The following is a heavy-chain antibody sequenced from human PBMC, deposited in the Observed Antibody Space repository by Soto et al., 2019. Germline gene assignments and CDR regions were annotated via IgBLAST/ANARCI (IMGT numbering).Heavy chain of an antibody. D-gene: IGHD3-9*01. J-gene: IGHJ4*02. Sequence: SETLSLTCTVSGGSISSGDYYWSWIRQPPGKGLEWIGYIYYSGSTYYNPSLKSRVTISVDTSKNQLSLKLSSVTAADTAVYYCARAGDDILTGYDYWGQGTLVTVSS. CDR2: IYYSGST. V-gene: IGHV4-30-4*01. CDR3: ARAGDDILTGYDY. CDR1: GGSISSGDYY.